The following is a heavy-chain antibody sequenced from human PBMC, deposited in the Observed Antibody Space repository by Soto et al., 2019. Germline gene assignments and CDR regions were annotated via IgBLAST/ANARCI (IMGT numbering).Heavy chain of an antibody. D-gene: IGHD6-13*01. CDR1: GFTFSSYA. CDR3: ASDRGIAAAGGYYYYGMDV. J-gene: IGHJ6*02. Sequence: QVQLVESGGGVVQPGRSLRLSCAASGFTFSSYAMHWVRQAPGKGLEWVAVISYDGSNKYYADSVKGRFTISRDNSKNPLYLQMNSLRAEDTAVYYCASDRGIAAAGGYYYYGMDVWGQGTTVTVSS. CDR2: ISYDGSNK. V-gene: IGHV3-30-3*01.